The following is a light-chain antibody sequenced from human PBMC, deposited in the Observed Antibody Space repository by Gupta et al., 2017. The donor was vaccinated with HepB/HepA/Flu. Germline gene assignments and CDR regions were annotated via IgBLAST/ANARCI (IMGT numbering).Light chain of an antibody. J-gene: IGKJ2*01. CDR2: WAS. CDR3: HQYYDAPLN. V-gene: IGKV4-1*01. CDR1: QSVLYSSNNKNY. Sequence: DIVMTQSQDSLAVSLGERDTINCKSSQSVLYSSNNKNYLAWFQQKPGQPPTLLIYWASTRESGVPDRFSGSGSGTDFTLTISSLQAEDVAVYYCHQYYDAPLNFGQGTKLEIK.